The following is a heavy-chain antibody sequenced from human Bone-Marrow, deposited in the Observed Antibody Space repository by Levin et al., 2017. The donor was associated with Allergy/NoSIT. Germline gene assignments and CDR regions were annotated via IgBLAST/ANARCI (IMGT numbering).Heavy chain of an antibody. V-gene: IGHV1-69*01. Sequence: KISCKASGGTFSSYAISWVRQAPGQGLEWMGGIIPIFGTANYAQKFQGRVTITADESTRTAYMELSSLRSEDTAVYYCARGQHRRYFDYWGQGTLVTVSS. J-gene: IGHJ4*02. CDR1: GGTFSSYA. CDR2: IIPIFGTA. CDR3: ARGQHRRYFDY. D-gene: IGHD2-21*01.